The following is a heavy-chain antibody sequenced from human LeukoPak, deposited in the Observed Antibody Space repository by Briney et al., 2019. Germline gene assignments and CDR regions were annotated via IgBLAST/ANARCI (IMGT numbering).Heavy chain of an antibody. CDR3: ARDGSHVSSYGDYANALDY. V-gene: IGHV3-23*01. Sequence: GGSLRLSRAASGFTFSSYAMSWVRQAPGKGLEWVSAISGSGGSIYYADSVKGRFTISRDNSKNTLYLQMNSLRAEDTAVYYCARDGSHVSSYGDYANALDYWGQGTLVTVSS. J-gene: IGHJ4*02. D-gene: IGHD4-17*01. CDR2: ISGSGGSI. CDR1: GFTFSSYA.